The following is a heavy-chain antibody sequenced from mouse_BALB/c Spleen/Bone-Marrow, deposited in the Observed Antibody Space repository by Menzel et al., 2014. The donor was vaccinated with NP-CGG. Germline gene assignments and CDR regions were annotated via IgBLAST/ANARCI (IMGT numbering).Heavy chain of an antibody. D-gene: IGHD2-1*01. J-gene: IGHJ3*01. CDR3: TRSGNYLFAY. Sequence: QVQLQQSGAELVKPGASVRLSCKASGYTFTNYYMYWVKQRPGQGLEWIGGINPSNGGTNFNEKFKSKATLTVDKSSNTTYMQLSSLTSEDSAVYYCTRSGNYLFAYWGQGTLVTVSA. V-gene: IGHV1S81*02. CDR1: GYTFTNYY. CDR2: INPSNGGT.